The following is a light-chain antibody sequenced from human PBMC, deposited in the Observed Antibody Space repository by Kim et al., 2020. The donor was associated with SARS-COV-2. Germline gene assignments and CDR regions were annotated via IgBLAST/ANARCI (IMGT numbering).Light chain of an antibody. CDR3: NSRDSSGNHVV. J-gene: IGLJ2*01. V-gene: IGLV3-19*01. Sequence: LGRTVSVTGQVDVLRSYYATWDQQKPGQAPVLVIYGKNNRPSGIPDRFAGSSSGNTASLTITGAQAEDEAEYYCNSRDSSGNHVVFGGGTQLTVL. CDR1: VLRSYY. CDR2: GKN.